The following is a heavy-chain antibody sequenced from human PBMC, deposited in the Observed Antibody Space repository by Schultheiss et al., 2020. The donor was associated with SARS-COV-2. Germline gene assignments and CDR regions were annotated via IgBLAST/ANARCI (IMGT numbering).Heavy chain of an antibody. J-gene: IGHJ3*02. D-gene: IGHD4/OR15-4a*01. V-gene: IGHV4-59*01. Sequence: GSLRLSCTVSGSSISGYFWTWIRQPPGKGLEQVGNIYYTGITKYSPSLKSRITISVDTSKKQFSLRLGSVTAADTAVYYCARDQDYGRNAFDIWGQGTMVTVSS. CDR3: ARDQDYGRNAFDI. CDR1: GSSISGYF. CDR2: IYYTGIT.